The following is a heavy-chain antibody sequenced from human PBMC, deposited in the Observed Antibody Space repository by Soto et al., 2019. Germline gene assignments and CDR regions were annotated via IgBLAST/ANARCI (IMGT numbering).Heavy chain of an antibody. Sequence: GASVKVSCKASGGTFSSYAISWVRQAPGQGLEWMGGIISIFGTANYAQKFQGRVTITADESTSTAYMELSSLRSEDTAVYYCARDESGVPAAIPWFDPWGQGTLVTVSS. CDR1: GGTFSSYA. CDR3: ARDESGVPAAIPWFDP. D-gene: IGHD2-2*01. V-gene: IGHV1-69*13. J-gene: IGHJ5*02. CDR2: IISIFGTA.